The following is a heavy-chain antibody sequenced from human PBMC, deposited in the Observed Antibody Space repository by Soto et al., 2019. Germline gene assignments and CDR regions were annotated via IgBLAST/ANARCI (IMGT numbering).Heavy chain of an antibody. CDR2: IYSGGST. CDR1: GFTVSSNY. D-gene: IGHD3-22*01. J-gene: IGHJ3*02. V-gene: IGHV3-66*01. Sequence: GGSLRLSCAASGFTVSSNYMTWVRQAPGKGLEWVSTIYSGGSTYYADSVRGRFTISRDNSKNTLYLQMNSLRAEDTAMYFCERDYYDSSGHLLAFDIWGQGTMVTVSS. CDR3: ERDYYDSSGHLLAFDI.